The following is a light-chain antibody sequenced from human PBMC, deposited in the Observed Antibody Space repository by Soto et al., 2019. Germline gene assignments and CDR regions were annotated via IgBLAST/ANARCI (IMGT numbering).Light chain of an antibody. V-gene: IGLV2-14*01. CDR3: SSYTNGGTSV. Sequence: QSALTQPASVSGSPGQSITISCTGTSSDVGGYNYVSWYQQYPGKAPKLMIYDVSSRPSGVSNRFSGSKSGNTASLTISGLQAEDEADYYCSSYTNGGTSVFGTGTKSPS. J-gene: IGLJ1*01. CDR2: DVS. CDR1: SSDVGGYNY.